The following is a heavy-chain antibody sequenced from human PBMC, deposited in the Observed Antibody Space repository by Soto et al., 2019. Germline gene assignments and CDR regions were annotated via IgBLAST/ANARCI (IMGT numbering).Heavy chain of an antibody. J-gene: IGHJ5*02. CDR3: AISYDILTGSPENWFAP. D-gene: IGHD3-9*01. V-gene: IGHV4-61*01. CDR1: GASLSSNSNY. Sequence: SETLSLTCTVSGASLSSNSNYWGWIRKPPRMGLEVIRHFYSPGTNTSTPSLKSRTPLSVDPSKNEFSPKLPSVTAAATVIYSCAISYDILTGSPENWFAPWGQGILVTVS. CDR2: FYSPGTN.